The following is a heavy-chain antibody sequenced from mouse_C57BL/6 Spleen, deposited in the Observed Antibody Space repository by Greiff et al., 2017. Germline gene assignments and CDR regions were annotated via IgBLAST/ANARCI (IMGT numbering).Heavy chain of an antibody. J-gene: IGHJ4*01. Sequence: EVNVVESEGGLVQPGSSMKLSCTASGFTFSDYYMAWVRQVPEKGLEWVANINYDGSSTYYLDSLKSRFIISRDNAKNILYLHMSSLKSEDTATYYCARGGYYYGSSYGAMDYWGQGTSVTVSS. D-gene: IGHD1-1*01. CDR1: GFTFSDYY. V-gene: IGHV5-16*01. CDR2: INYDGSST. CDR3: ARGGYYYGSSYGAMDY.